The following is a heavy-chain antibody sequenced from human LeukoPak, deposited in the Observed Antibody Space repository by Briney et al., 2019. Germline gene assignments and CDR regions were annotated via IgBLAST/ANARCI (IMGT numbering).Heavy chain of an antibody. J-gene: IGHJ4*02. CDR1: GFTVSSNY. CDR2: ISGSGGST. CDR3: AKRDGYKMGKIDY. V-gene: IGHV3-23*01. Sequence: GGSLRLSCAASGFTVSSNYMSWVRQAPGKGLEWVSAISGSGGSTYYADSVKGRFTISRDNSKNTLYLQMNSLRAEDTAVYYCAKRDGYKMGKIDYWGQGTLVTASS. D-gene: IGHD5-24*01.